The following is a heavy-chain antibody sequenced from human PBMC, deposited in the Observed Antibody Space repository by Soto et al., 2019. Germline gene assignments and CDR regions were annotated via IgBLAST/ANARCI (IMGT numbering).Heavy chain of an antibody. CDR3: ARSVFP. V-gene: IGHV4-39*07. CDR1: GGSISRSPYY. Sequence: SETLSLTCIVSGGSISRSPYYWGWIRQTPGKGLEWIANIYYSGSTYYNTSLKSLVTISVDTPKNQFSLKLSSVTAADTAVYYCARSVFPWGQGTLVTVSS. J-gene: IGHJ5*02. CDR2: IYYSGST.